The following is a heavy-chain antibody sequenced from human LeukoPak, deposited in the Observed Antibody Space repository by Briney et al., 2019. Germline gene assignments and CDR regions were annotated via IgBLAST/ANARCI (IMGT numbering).Heavy chain of an antibody. D-gene: IGHD6-19*01. CDR1: GFTFSSYS. Sequence: GGSLRLSCAASGFTFSSYSMNWVRQAPGKGLEWVSSISSSSSYIYYADSVKGRFTISRDNAKNSLYLQMNSRRAEDTAVYYWARDRVAVVGRGGDYWGQGTLVTVSS. CDR2: ISSSSSYI. CDR3: ARDRVAVVGRGGDY. V-gene: IGHV3-21*01. J-gene: IGHJ4*02.